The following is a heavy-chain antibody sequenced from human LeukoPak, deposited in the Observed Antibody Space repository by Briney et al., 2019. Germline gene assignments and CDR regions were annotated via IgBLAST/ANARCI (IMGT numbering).Heavy chain of an antibody. V-gene: IGHV3-7*01. J-gene: IGHJ4*02. Sequence: GGSLRLSCAASKFTFSTYWMTWVRRAPGKGLEWVANIKEDGSEKYYVDSVKGRFTISRDNAKNSLYLQMNSLRAEDTAVYYCAREEALDDSTGYFDYWGQGTLVTVSS. D-gene: IGHD3-22*01. CDR2: IKEDGSEK. CDR3: AREEALDDSTGYFDY. CDR1: KFTFSTYW.